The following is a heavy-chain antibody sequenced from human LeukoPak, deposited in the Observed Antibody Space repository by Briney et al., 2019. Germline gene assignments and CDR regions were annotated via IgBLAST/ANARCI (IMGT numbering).Heavy chain of an antibody. CDR1: GGSISSYY. V-gene: IGHV4-4*09. J-gene: IGHJ6*03. CDR2: IYTSGST. D-gene: IGHD3-10*01. CDR3: ARLYGSGSYYYYMDV. Sequence: SETLSLTCTVSGGSISSYYWSWIRQPPGKGLEWIGYIYTSGSTNYNPSLKSRVTISVDTSKNQFSLKLSSVTAADTAVYYCARLYGSGSYYYYMDVWGKGTTVTVSS.